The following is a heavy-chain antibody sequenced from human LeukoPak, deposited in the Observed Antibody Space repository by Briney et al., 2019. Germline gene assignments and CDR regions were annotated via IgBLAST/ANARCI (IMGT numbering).Heavy chain of an antibody. J-gene: IGHJ3*02. V-gene: IGHV3-48*02. CDR2: ISSSSTI. CDR1: GFTFSSYS. Sequence: GGSLRLSCAASGFTFSSYSMNWVRQAPGKGLEWVSYISSSSTIYYSDSVKGRFTISRDNAKNALYLQMYSLRDEETAVYSCARVPITMMGGSAFDIWGQGTMVTVSS. D-gene: IGHD3-22*01. CDR3: ARVPITMMGGSAFDI.